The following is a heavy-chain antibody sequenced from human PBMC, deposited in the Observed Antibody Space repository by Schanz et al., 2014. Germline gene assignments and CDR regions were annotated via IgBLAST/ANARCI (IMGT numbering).Heavy chain of an antibody. V-gene: IGHV1-8*02. CDR1: GYTFTSYD. J-gene: IGHJ4*02. CDR2: MNPNSGNT. D-gene: IGHD6-13*01. Sequence: QVQLVQSGAEVKKPGASVRLSCEASGYTFTSYDINWVRQAPGQGPEWMGWMNPNSGNTGYAQKFQGRVTMTRHTSISTAYMELSSLRSEDTAVYYCARDGEAAADCDYWGQGTLVTVSS. CDR3: ARDGEAAADCDY.